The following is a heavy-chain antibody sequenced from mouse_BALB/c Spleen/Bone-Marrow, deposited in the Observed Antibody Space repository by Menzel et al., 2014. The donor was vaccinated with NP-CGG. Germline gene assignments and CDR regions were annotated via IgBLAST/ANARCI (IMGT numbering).Heavy chain of an antibody. V-gene: IGHV1-54*01. Sequence: VHLVESGAEVVRPGTSVKVSCKASGYDFTSYLIEWIKQRPGQGLEWIGVINPGSGGSNYNEKFTGKATLTVDKSSSTAYMQLSSLTSDDSAVYFCARNANWLFTYWGQGTLVTVSA. D-gene: IGHD4-1*01. J-gene: IGHJ3*01. CDR3: ARNANWLFTY. CDR1: GYDFTSYL. CDR2: INPGSGGS.